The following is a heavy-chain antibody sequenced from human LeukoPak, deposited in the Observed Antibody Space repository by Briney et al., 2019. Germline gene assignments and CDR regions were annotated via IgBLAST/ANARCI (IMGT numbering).Heavy chain of an antibody. V-gene: IGHV3-21*01. CDR2: ISGGSSYI. J-gene: IGHJ4*02. CDR1: GFTFSTYT. D-gene: IGHD1-14*01. Sequence: PGGSLRLSCAASGFTFSTYTMNWVRQAPGRGLEWVSSISGGSSYIYYADSLKGRFTISRDNAKNTLYLQMNSLRAEDTAVYYCASRTGVYWGQGTLVTVSS. CDR3: ASRTGVY.